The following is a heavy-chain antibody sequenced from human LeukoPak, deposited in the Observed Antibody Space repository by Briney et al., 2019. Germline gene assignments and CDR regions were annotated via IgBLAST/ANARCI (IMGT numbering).Heavy chain of an antibody. CDR1: GFTFSSYA. V-gene: IGHV3-30*14. Sequence: GGSLRLSCAASGFTFSSYAMHWVRQAPGKGLEWVAVISYDGSNKYYADSVKGRFTISRDNSKNTLYLQMSSLRAEDTAVYYCVIDREIRYFDWLLALYYFDYWGQGTLVTVSS. J-gene: IGHJ4*02. CDR3: VIDREIRYFDWLLALYYFDY. CDR2: ISYDGSNK. D-gene: IGHD3-9*01.